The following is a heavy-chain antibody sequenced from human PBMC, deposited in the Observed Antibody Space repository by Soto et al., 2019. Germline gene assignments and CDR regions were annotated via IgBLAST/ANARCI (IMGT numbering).Heavy chain of an antibody. Sequence: QVQLVQSGAEVKKPGASVKVSCKASGYTFTSYGISWVRQAPGQGLEWMGWISAYNGNTNYAQKLQGRVTMTTDPSTSTAYMELRSLRTDDTAVYYCARSRIAANRGGSFDYWGQGTLVTVSS. CDR2: ISAYNGNT. J-gene: IGHJ4*02. CDR1: GYTFTSYG. V-gene: IGHV1-18*01. CDR3: ARSRIAANRGGSFDY. D-gene: IGHD6-6*01.